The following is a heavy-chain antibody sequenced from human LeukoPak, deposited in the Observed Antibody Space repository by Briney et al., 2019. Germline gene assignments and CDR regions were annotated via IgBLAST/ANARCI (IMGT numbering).Heavy chain of an antibody. CDR3: AREGDAFDI. Sequence: SETLSLTCAVYGGSFSGYYWSWIRQPPGKGLEWIGEINHSGSANYNPSLKSRVTISVDTSKNQFSLKLSSVTAADTAVYYCAREGDAFDIWGQGTMVTVSS. V-gene: IGHV4-34*01. J-gene: IGHJ3*02. CDR1: GGSFSGYY. CDR2: INHSGSA.